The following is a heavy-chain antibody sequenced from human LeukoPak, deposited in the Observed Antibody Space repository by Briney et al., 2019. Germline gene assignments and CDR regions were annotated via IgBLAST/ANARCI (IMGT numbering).Heavy chain of an antibody. V-gene: IGHV4-30-2*01. D-gene: IGHD1/OR15-1a*01. J-gene: IGHJ4*02. CDR2: IYHSGST. Sequence: SQTLSLTCTVSGGSISSGGYYWSWIRQPPGKGLEWIGYIYHSGSTYYNPSLKSRVTISVDRSKNQFSLKLSSVTAADTAVYYCATTHRSWDNKFDYWGQGTLVTVSS. CDR3: ATTHRSWDNKFDY. CDR1: GGSISSGGYY.